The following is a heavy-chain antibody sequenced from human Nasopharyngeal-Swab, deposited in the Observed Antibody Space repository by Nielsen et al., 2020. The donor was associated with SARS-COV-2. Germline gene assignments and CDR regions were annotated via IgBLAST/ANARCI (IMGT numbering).Heavy chain of an antibody. D-gene: IGHD5-18*01. J-gene: IGHJ4*02. CDR3: ARRGYSYGHAYDY. Sequence: SETLSLTCTVSGGSISSGSYYWSWIRQPAGKGLEWIGRIYTSGSTNYNPSLKSRVTISVDTSKNQFSLKLGSVTAADTAVYYCARRGYSYGHAYDYWGQGTLVTVSS. V-gene: IGHV4-61*02. CDR1: GGSISSGSYY. CDR2: IYTSGST.